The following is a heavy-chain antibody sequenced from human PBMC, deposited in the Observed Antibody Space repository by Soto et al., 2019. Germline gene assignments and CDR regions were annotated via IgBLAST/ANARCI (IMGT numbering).Heavy chain of an antibody. Sequence: EVQLLESGGGLVQPGGSLRLSCAASGFTFTDYALSWVRQAPGKGLECVATISGIGGSTYLADSVRGRLSISRVNSKNTVSLLMNGRRAEDTSVYFCARGSSGDSIRWYDFDYWGRVTLVTVAS. D-gene: IGHD6-13*01. CDR1: GFTFTDYA. J-gene: IGHJ4*02. V-gene: IGHV3-23*01. CDR2: ISGIGGST. CDR3: ARGSSGDSIRWYDFDY.